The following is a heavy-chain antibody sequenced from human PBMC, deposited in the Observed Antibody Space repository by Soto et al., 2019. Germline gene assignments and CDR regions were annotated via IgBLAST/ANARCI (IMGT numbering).Heavy chain of an antibody. CDR3: ARQIYDSDTGPNFQYYFDS. V-gene: IGHV5-10-1*01. Sequence: GESLNISCKGSGYSFAGYWITWVRQKPGKGLEWMGRIDPSDSQTYYSPSFRGHVTISVTKSITTAFLQWSSLRASDTAMYYCARQIYDSDTGPNFQYYFDSWGQGTPVTVSS. J-gene: IGHJ4*02. CDR1: GYSFAGYW. CDR2: IDPSDSQT. D-gene: IGHD3-22*01.